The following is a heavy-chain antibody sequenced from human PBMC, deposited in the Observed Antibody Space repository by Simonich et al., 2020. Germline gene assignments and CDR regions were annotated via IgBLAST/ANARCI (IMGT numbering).Heavy chain of an antibody. D-gene: IGHD6-13*01. CDR3: ARATRIAAAGYFDY. CDR2: IYHSGST. J-gene: IGHJ4*02. CDR1: GYSISRGYY. Sequence: QVQLQESGPGLVKPSETLSLTCAVSGYSISRGYYWGWIRQPPGKGLEWIGSIYHSGSTYYNPSLKSRVTISVDTSKNQFSLKLSSVTAADTAVYYCARATRIAAAGYFDYWGQGTLVTVSS. V-gene: IGHV4-38-2*01.